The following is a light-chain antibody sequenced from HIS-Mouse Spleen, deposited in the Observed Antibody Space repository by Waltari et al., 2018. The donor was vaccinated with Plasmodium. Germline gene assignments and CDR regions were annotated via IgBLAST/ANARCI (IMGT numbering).Light chain of an antibody. Sequence: SYELTQPPSVPVSPGQTARITCSGDALQNKYAYRYQQKPGQAPVLGIYKDSERPSGIPERFSGSSSGTTVTLTISGVQAEDEADYYCQSADSSGTYRVFGGGTKLTVL. V-gene: IGLV3-25*03. CDR3: QSADSSGTYRV. CDR2: KDS. J-gene: IGLJ2*01. CDR1: ALQNKY.